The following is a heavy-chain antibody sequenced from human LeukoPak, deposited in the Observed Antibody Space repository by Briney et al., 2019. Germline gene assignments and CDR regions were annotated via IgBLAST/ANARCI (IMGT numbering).Heavy chain of an antibody. J-gene: IGHJ5*02. CDR2: IYYSGST. CDR3: AREGVVVPAAMNGFDP. D-gene: IGHD2-2*01. Sequence: PSETLSLTCTVSGCSISSGDYYWSWIRQPPGKGLEWIGYIYYSGSTYYNPSLKSRVTISVDTSKNQFSLKLSSVTAADTAVYYCAREGVVVPAAMNGFDPWGQGTLVTVSS. V-gene: IGHV4-30-4*01. CDR1: GCSISSGDYY.